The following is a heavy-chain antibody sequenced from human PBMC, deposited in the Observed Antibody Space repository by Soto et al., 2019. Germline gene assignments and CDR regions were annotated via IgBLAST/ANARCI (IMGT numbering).Heavy chain of an antibody. CDR1: GFSFTGYY. CDR2: INAHSGGT. Sequence: ASVKVSCKASGFSFTGYYIHWLRQAPGQGLEWMGWINAHSGGTEYAQKFQGRVTLTRDTSIATAYLTLTSLTSDDTALYYCAKDLTPQFAYTLEPWGSGTQVNVSS. V-gene: IGHV1-2*02. CDR3: AKDLTPQFAYTLEP. D-gene: IGHD3-16*01. J-gene: IGHJ5*01.